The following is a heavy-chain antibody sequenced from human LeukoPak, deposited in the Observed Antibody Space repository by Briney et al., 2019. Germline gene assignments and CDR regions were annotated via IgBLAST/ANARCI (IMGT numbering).Heavy chain of an antibody. V-gene: IGHV3-33*01. J-gene: IGHJ4*02. D-gene: IGHD2-15*01. CDR2: TWYDGSNK. Sequence: PGGSLRLSCAASGFTFSSYGMHWVRQAPGKGLEWVAVTWYDGSNKYYADSVKGRFTISRDNSKNTLYLQMNSLRADDTAVYYCGRRRIDCSDTGCYVDYWGQGTLVTVSS. CDR1: GFTFSSYG. CDR3: GRRRIDCSDTGCYVDY.